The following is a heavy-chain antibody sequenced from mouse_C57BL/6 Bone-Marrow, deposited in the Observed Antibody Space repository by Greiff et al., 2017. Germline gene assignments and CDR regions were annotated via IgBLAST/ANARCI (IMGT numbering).Heavy chain of an antibody. J-gene: IGHJ2*01. CDR1: GYTFTDYY. V-gene: IGHV1-19*01. CDR2: INPYNGGT. CDR3: ARFVNGCLYYFDY. D-gene: IGHD2-2*01. Sequence: EVQLQQSGPVLVKPGASVKMSCKASGYTFTDYYMNWVKQSHGKSLEWIGVINPYNGGTSYNQKFKGKATLTVDKSSSTAYMELNSLTSEDSAVYYCARFVNGCLYYFDYWGQGTTLTVSS.